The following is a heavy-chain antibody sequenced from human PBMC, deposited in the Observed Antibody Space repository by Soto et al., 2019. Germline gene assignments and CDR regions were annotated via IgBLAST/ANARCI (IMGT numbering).Heavy chain of an antibody. Sequence: QITLKESGPTLVKPTQTLTLTCVFSGFSLSTSGVAVGWFRQPPGKAPEWLAVIYWDDEKRYSPSLKSRLTITKDTSKNQVFLKMTNIDPVDTATYLCAHKQQQPGWFASNWFDPWGQGALVTVSS. J-gene: IGHJ5*02. CDR2: IYWDDEK. CDR1: GFSLSTSGVA. CDR3: AHKQQQPGWFASNWFDP. V-gene: IGHV2-5*02. D-gene: IGHD2-15*01.